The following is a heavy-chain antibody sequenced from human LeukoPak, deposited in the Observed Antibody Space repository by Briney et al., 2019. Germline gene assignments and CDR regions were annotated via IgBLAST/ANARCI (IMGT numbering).Heavy chain of an antibody. CDR3: ARQSPGYSSSWYVTYFDY. D-gene: IGHD6-13*01. CDR1: GGSISSGSYY. Sequence: PSETLSLTCTVSGGSISSGSYYWSWIRQPAGKGLEWIGRIYTSGSTNYNPSLKSRVTISVDTSKNQFSLKLSSVTAADTAVYYCARQSPGYSSSWYVTYFDYWGQGTLVTVSS. J-gene: IGHJ4*02. CDR2: IYTSGST. V-gene: IGHV4-61*02.